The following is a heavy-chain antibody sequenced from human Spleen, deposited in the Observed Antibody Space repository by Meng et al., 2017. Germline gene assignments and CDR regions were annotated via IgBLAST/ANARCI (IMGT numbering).Heavy chain of an antibody. CDR2: IIPIFGTA. CDR1: GYTFSTHY. Sequence: SVKVSCKASGYTFSTHYISWVRQAPGQGLEWMGRIIPIFGTASYAQKFQGRVTITADESTSTAYMELSSLRSEDTAVYYCARRGYGSGSYFNFDYWGQGTLVTVSS. V-gene: IGHV1-69*13. J-gene: IGHJ4*02. D-gene: IGHD3-10*01. CDR3: ARRGYGSGSYFNFDY.